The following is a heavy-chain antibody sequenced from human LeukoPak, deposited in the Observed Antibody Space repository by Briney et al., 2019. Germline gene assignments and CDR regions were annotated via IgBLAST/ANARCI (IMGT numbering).Heavy chain of an antibody. Sequence: PSETLSLTCGVYGGSFSGYYWSWIRQPPGKGLEWIGEINHSGSAKYNPFLKSRVTISVDTSKKQFSLELSSVTAADTAVYYCARAADYLGSGSQLGYWSQGSPVTVSS. CDR2: INHSGSA. V-gene: IGHV4-34*01. D-gene: IGHD3-10*01. CDR3: ARAADYLGSGSQLGY. CDR1: GGSFSGYY. J-gene: IGHJ4*02.